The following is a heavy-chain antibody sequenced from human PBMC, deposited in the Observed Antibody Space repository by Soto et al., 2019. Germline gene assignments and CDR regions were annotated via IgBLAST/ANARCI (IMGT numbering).Heavy chain of an antibody. CDR2: ISSSSSYI. Sequence: EVQLVESGGGLVKPGGSLRLSCAASGFTFSSYSMNWVRQAPGKGLEWVSSISSSSSYIYYADSVKGRFTISRDNAKNSLYLQMKSLRAEDTAVYYCARVSGSSRMYYFDYWGQGTLVTVSS. V-gene: IGHV3-21*01. CDR1: GFTFSSYS. D-gene: IGHD6-19*01. J-gene: IGHJ4*02. CDR3: ARVSGSSRMYYFDY.